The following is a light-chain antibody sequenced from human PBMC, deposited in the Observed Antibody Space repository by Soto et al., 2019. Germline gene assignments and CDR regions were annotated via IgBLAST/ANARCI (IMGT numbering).Light chain of an antibody. V-gene: IGLV1-47*01. J-gene: IGLJ2*01. CDR1: SSNIGSNY. CDR3: AAWDDSLSGF. Sequence: QPVLTQPPSASGTPGQRVTISCSGSSSNIGSNYVYWYQQLPGTAPKLLIYRNNQRPSGVPDRFSGSKSGTSASLAISGLRSEDEADYYCAAWDDSLSGFFGGGTKLTVL. CDR2: RNN.